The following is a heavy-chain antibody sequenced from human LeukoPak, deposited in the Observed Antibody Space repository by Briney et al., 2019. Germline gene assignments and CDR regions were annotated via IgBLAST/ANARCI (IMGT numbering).Heavy chain of an antibody. CDR3: AKQNYDVLTGHPRGFDY. D-gene: IGHD3-9*01. Sequence: SETLPLTCTVSGGSISSSSYYWGWIRQPPGKGLEWIGSIYYSGSTYYNPSLKSRVTISVDTSRNQFSLKLNSVTATDTAVYYCAKQNYDVLTGHPRGFDYWGQGSMVTVSS. CDR2: IYYSGST. CDR1: GGSISSSSYY. V-gene: IGHV4-39*01. J-gene: IGHJ4*02.